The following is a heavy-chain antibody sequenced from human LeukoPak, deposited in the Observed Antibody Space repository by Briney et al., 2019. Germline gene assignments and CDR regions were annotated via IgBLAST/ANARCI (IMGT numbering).Heavy chain of an antibody. D-gene: IGHD1-1*01. CDR3: ARVQPDNNDEYNWFDP. V-gene: IGHV3-23*01. CDR1: GFTFNSYA. CDR2: VSGTSGTA. Sequence: GSLRLSCAASGFTFNSYAMTWVRQCAGGGLEWVSTVSGTSGTASYADSVEGRFSISRDDSRNTVYLQMTSLRVEDTAVYFCARVQPDNNDEYNWFDPWGQGTQVTVSS. J-gene: IGHJ5*02.